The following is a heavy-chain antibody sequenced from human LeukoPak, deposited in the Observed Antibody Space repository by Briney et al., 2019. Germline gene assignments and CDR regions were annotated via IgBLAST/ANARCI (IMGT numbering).Heavy chain of an antibody. V-gene: IGHV4-4*07. CDR2: IYTSGST. Sequence: PSETLSLTCTVSGGSISSYYWSWIRQPAGKGLEWIGRIYTSGSTNYNPSLKSRVTMSVDTSKNQFSLKLSSVTAADTAVYYGARADSSTWSFPFDYWGHGTLVTVSS. CDR1: GGSISSYY. CDR3: ARADSSTWSFPFDY. D-gene: IGHD6-13*01. J-gene: IGHJ4*01.